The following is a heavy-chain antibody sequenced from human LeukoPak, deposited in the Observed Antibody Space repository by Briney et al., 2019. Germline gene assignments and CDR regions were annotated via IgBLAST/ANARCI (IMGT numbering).Heavy chain of an antibody. CDR3: ARDSPYDY. D-gene: IGHD5-18*01. CDR1: GFTVSSNY. V-gene: IGHV3-66*02. J-gene: IGHJ4*02. Sequence: GGSLRLSCAASGFTVSSNYMSWVRQAPGKGLEWVSVIFGGGSTYYADSVKGRFTISRDNSKNTLYLQMNSLRTEDTAVYYCARDSPYDYWGQGTLVSVSS. CDR2: IFGGGST.